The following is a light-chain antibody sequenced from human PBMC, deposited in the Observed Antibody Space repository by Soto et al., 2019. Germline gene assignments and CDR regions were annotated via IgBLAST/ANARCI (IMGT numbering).Light chain of an antibody. Sequence: DIQMTQSPSSLSASVGDRVTITCRASQSISSYLNWYQQKPGKAPKLLIFAASSLQSGVPSRFSGSRSGPDCTLPISSLQPEDFATYYCQQSYSSPPTFGQGTKVDIK. CDR2: AAS. V-gene: IGKV1-39*01. CDR1: QSISSY. J-gene: IGKJ1*01. CDR3: QQSYSSPPT.